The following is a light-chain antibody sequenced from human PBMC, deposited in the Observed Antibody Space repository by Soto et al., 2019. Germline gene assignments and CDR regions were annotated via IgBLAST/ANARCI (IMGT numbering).Light chain of an antibody. Sequence: DIVMTQSPDSLAVSLGERATINCKSSQSVLYSSNNKNYIAWYQQKPGQPPRVLIYWASTRESGVPDRFSGSGSGTDFTLTISSLQAEDVAVYYCQQHYSTTWTFGQGTKVEIK. V-gene: IGKV4-1*01. CDR2: WAS. CDR3: QQHYSTTWT. J-gene: IGKJ1*01. CDR1: QSVLYSSNNKNY.